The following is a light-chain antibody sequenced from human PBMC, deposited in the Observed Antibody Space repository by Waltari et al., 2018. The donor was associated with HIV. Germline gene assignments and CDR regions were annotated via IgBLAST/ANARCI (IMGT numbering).Light chain of an antibody. Sequence: DIVMTQSPNSLAVSLGERATINCRSSRTILYSSENLDSLAWDQQKPGQSPKVLIYLASIRAAGVPDRFSGSGSGTNFRLTISALQSDDVALYYCQQYYTPGPTFGGGTKVEIK. V-gene: IGKV4-1*01. CDR1: RTILYSSENLDS. CDR2: LAS. J-gene: IGKJ4*01. CDR3: QQYYTPGPT.